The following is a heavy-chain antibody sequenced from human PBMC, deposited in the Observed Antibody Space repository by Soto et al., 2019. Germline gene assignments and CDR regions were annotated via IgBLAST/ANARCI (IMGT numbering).Heavy chain of an antibody. CDR3: ARDRWRSSGWFDY. D-gene: IGHD6-19*01. J-gene: IGHJ4*02. CDR2: ISSTSGTI. V-gene: IGHV3-11*04. CDR1: GFTFSDYY. Sequence: GGSLRLSCAASGFTFSDYYMTWIRQAPGKGLEWVSYISSTSGTISYADSVKGRFTISRDNSKNTLYLQMNSLRAKDTAVYYCARDRWRSSGWFDYWGQGTLVTVSS.